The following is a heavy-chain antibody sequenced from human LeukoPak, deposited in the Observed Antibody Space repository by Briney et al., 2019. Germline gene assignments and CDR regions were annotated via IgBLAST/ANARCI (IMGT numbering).Heavy chain of an antibody. V-gene: IGHV1-69*13. CDR1: GGTFSTYT. CDR2: IIPIFGTA. J-gene: IGHJ4*02. Sequence: ASVKVSCKASGGTFSTYTISWVRQAPGQGLEWMGGIIPIFGTANYAQKFQGRVTITAEESTSTAYMELSSLRSEDTAVYYCARALIRSGWYPRSFDYWGQGTLVTVSS. CDR3: ARALIRSGWYPRSFDY. D-gene: IGHD6-19*01.